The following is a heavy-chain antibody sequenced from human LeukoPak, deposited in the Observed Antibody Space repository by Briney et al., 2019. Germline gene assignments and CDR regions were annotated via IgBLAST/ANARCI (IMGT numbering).Heavy chain of an antibody. D-gene: IGHD5-24*01. CDR1: GYTXTGYY. V-gene: IGHV1-2*02. CDR3: AREKRDGYNFLHYYYYYGMDV. CDR2: INPDSGGT. J-gene: IGHJ6*02. Sequence: ASVKVSCKASGYTXTGYYIHWVRRAPGQGLEWMGWINPDSGGTNYAQKLQGRVTMTTDTSTSTAYMELRSLRSDDTAVYYCAREKRDGYNFLHYYYYYGMDVWGQGTTVTVSS.